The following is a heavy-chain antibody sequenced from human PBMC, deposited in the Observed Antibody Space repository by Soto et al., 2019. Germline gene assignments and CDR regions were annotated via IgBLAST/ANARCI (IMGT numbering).Heavy chain of an antibody. CDR3: ARIRRSVAGPYYFDY. CDR2: IFSNDEK. CDR1: GFSLSNARMG. J-gene: IGHJ4*02. V-gene: IGHV2-26*01. Sequence: QVTLKESGPVLVKPTETLTLTCTVSGFSLSNARMGVSWIRQPPGKALEWLAHIFSNDEKSYSTSLKSRLTISKDTSKSQVVLTMTHMDPVDTATYYCARIRRSVAGPYYFDYWGQGTLVTVSS. D-gene: IGHD6-19*01.